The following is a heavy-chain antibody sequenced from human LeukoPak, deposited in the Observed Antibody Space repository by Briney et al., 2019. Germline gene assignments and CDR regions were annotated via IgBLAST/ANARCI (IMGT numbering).Heavy chain of an antibody. J-gene: IGHJ4*02. CDR1: GFTFSSYA. D-gene: IGHD3-9*01. V-gene: IGHV3-30-3*01. CDR2: ISYDGSNK. CDR3: AREEVPEHYDILTSSDFDY. Sequence: GRSVRLSCAASGFTFSSYAMHWVRQAPGKGLEWVAVISYDGSNKYYADSVKGRFTISRDNSKNTLYLQMNSLRAEDTAVYYCAREEVPEHYDILTSSDFDYWGQGTLVTVSS.